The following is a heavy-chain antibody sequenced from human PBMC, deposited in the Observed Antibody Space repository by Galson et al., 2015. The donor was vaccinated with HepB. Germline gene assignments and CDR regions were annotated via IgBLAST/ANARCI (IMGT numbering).Heavy chain of an antibody. CDR1: GNSFINHW. CDR3: ARETYSNAWAFDF. J-gene: IGHJ4*02. Sequence: QSGAEVKKPGESLKISCRGSGNSFINHWIAWVRQMPGKGLEWMGIIYPDDSHARYSPSFQGHVTMSVDKSLNTAYLQWSSVRASDTAIYYCARETYSNAWAFDFWGQGTLVTVSS. V-gene: IGHV5-51*01. D-gene: IGHD6-13*01. CDR2: IYPDDSHA.